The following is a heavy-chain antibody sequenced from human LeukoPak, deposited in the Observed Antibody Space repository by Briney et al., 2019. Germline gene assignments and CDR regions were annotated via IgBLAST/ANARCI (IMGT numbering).Heavy chain of an antibody. CDR2: INHSGST. V-gene: IGHV4-34*01. CDR3: ARAGRGSLDY. Sequence: SETLSLTCAVYGGSFSGYCWSWIRQPPGKGLEWIGEINHSGSTNYNPSLKSRVTISVDTSKNQFSLKLSSVTAADTAVYYCARAGRGSLDYWGQGTLVTVSS. J-gene: IGHJ4*02. D-gene: IGHD2-15*01. CDR1: GGSFSGYC.